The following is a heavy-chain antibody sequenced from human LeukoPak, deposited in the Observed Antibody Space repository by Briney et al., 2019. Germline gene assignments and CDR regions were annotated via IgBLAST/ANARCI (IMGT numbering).Heavy chain of an antibody. CDR3: ASAFYNPSRPYYYYYMDV. J-gene: IGHJ6*03. CDR2: INPNSGGT. V-gene: IGHV1-2*02. CDR1: GYTFTGYY. Sequence: ASVKVSCKASGYTFTGYYMHWVRQAPGQGLEWMGWINPNSGGTNYAQKFQGRVTMTRDTSISTAYMALSRLRSDDTAVYYCASAFYNPSRPYYYYYMDVWGKGTTVTVSS. D-gene: IGHD1-14*01.